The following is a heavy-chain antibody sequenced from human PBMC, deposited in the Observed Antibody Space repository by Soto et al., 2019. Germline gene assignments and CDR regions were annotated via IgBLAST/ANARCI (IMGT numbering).Heavy chain of an antibody. CDR2: ISGYDGIT. D-gene: IGHD3-3*01. CDR3: ARYDFWSGYYGITGWFDP. J-gene: IGHJ5*02. Sequence: QVQLVQSGAEVKKPGASVKVSCKASGYTFTSFGISWVRQAPGQGLEWMGWISGYDGITNYAQKLQGRVTMTTDTSTSTAYMELRGLTSDDTAVYYCARYDFWSGYYGITGWFDPWGQGTLVTVSS. V-gene: IGHV1-18*01. CDR1: GYTFTSFG.